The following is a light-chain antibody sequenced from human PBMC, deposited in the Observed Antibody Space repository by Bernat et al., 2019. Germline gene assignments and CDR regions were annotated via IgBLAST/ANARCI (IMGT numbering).Light chain of an antibody. CDR3: CSYAGSSTWV. CDR1: SSDVGSYNL. J-gene: IGLJ3*02. Sequence: QSALTQPASVSGSPGQSITISCTGTSSDVGSYNLVSWYQQHPGKAPKVMIYEGSKRPSGVPNRFSASKSGNTASLTISGLQAEDEADYYCCSYAGSSTWVFGGGTKLAVL. CDR2: EGS. V-gene: IGLV2-23*01.